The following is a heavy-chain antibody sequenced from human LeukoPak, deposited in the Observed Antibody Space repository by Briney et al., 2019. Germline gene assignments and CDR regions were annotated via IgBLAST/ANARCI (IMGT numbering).Heavy chain of an antibody. V-gene: IGHV4-39*01. CDR1: GGSISSSNNY. J-gene: IGHJ4*02. D-gene: IGHD3-22*01. CDR2: IYYSGRT. CDR3: ARLANYYDSSGYLH. Sequence: PSERRSLTCTVSGGSISSSNNYWGWIRQPPGKGLEWIGSIYYSGRTYYNPSLKSRVTISVDTSKNQFSLKLSSVTAADTAVYYCARLANYYDSSGYLHCGQVTLVTVSS.